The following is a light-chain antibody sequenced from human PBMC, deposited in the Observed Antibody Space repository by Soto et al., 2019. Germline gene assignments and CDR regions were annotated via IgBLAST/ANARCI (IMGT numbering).Light chain of an antibody. CDR3: QQYYSYPET. V-gene: IGKV1-5*01. CDR2: AAS. CDR1: QSISNW. J-gene: IGKJ1*01. Sequence: DIQMTQSPSTLPASVGDRVTITCRASQSISNWLAWYQQKPGKAPKLLIYAASTLQSGVPSRFSGSGSGTDFTLTICCLQSEDFATYYCQQYYSYPETFGQGTKVDIK.